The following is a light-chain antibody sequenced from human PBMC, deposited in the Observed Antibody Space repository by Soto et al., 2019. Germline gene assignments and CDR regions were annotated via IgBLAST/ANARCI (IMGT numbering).Light chain of an antibody. V-gene: IGLV2-8*01. CDR1: SSDVGGYNY. Sequence: QSALTQPPSASGSPGQSVSISCTGTSSDVGGYNYVSWYQQHPGKAPKLMIYQVYKRPSGVPDRFSGSKSGNTASLTVSGLQGEDEADYYCSSYGGSNTVVFGGGTQLTVL. CDR2: QVY. CDR3: SSYGGSNTVV. J-gene: IGLJ2*01.